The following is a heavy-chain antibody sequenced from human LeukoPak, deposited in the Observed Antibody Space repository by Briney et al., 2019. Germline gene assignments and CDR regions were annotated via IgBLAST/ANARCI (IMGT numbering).Heavy chain of an antibody. J-gene: IGHJ6*03. Sequence: SETLSLTCTVSGGSISSYYWSWIRQPPGKGLEWIGEINHSGSTNYNPSLKSRVTISVDTSKNQFSLKLSSVTAADTAVYYCARGRYCTSTSCYTVWSVNYYYYMDVWGKGTTVTVSS. CDR3: ARGRYCTSTSCYTVWSVNYYYYMDV. CDR1: GGSISSYY. CDR2: INHSGST. D-gene: IGHD2-2*02. V-gene: IGHV4-34*01.